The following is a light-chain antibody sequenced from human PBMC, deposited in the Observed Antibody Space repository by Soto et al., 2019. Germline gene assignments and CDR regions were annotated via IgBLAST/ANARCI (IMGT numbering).Light chain of an antibody. Sequence: EIVLTQSPGTLSLSPGERATLSCRASQTVSSNYLAWYQQKPGQAPRLLIYGTSSTATGVPDRFSGSGAGPAFTLTISRLEPEDFAVYYYQQFGSTQTWAFGQGTKVEIK. J-gene: IGKJ1*01. CDR3: QQFGSTQTWA. CDR1: QTVSSNY. CDR2: GTS. V-gene: IGKV3-20*01.